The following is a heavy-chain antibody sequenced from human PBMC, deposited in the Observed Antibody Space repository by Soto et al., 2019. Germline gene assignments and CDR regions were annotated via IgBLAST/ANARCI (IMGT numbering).Heavy chain of an antibody. V-gene: IGHV3-23*01. J-gene: IGHJ3*02. Sequence: WGPLRLRYAASGFTFSSYAMSWVLQATGKGLEWVSAISGSGGSTCYADSVKGRFTISRDNSKNTLYLQMNSLRAEDTAVYYCAKETVGVAVAGFNAFDIWGQGTMVTVSS. CDR1: GFTFSSYA. CDR2: ISGSGGST. D-gene: IGHD6-19*01. CDR3: AKETVGVAVAGFNAFDI.